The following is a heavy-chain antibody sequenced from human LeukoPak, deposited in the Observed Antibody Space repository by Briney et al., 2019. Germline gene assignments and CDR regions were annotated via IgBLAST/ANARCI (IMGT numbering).Heavy chain of an antibody. CDR3: ARVMYGSGWNDY. Sequence: GGSLRLSCAASGFTFRTYAMHWVRQASGKGLEWVSSISSSSSYIYYADSVKGRFTISRDNAKNSLYLQMNSLRAEDTAVYYCARVMYGSGWNDYWGQGTLVTVSS. CDR2: ISSSSSYI. J-gene: IGHJ4*02. D-gene: IGHD6-19*01. CDR1: GFTFRTYA. V-gene: IGHV3-21*01.